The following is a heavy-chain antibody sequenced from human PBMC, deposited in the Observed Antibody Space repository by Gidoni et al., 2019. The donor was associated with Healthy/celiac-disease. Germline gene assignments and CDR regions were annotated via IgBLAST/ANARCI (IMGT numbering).Heavy chain of an antibody. Sequence: QVPLVQSGAEVNKPGASVKVSCKASGYTFTSYAIDWVRQAAGQGLEWLGWMNLNSGNTGYAQQFQGRVTITRNTSISTAYMELSSLRSEDTAVYYCAREIAGADENYYYYGMDVWGQGTTVTVSS. J-gene: IGHJ6*02. V-gene: IGHV1-8*03. CDR3: AREIAGADENYYYYGMDV. CDR1: GYTFTSYA. D-gene: IGHD6-19*01. CDR2: MNLNSGNT.